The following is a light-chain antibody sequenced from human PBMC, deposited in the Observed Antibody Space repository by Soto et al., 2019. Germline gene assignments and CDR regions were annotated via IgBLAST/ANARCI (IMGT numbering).Light chain of an antibody. CDR1: QGISSY. J-gene: IGKJ2*01. CDR3: QKYNRAPYT. CDR2: AAS. Sequence: DIQMTQSPSSLSASVGDRVTITCRASQGISSYLAWYQQKPGKVPKLLIYAASTLQSGVPSRFSGSRSGTDFTLTISSLQPEDVATYYCQKYNRAPYTFGQGTKLEIK. V-gene: IGKV1-27*01.